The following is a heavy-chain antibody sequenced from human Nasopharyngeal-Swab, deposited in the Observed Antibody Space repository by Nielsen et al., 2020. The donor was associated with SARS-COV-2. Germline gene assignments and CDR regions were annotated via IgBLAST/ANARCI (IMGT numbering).Heavy chain of an antibody. J-gene: IGHJ3*02. CDR2: ISASGGST. V-gene: IGHV3-23*01. CDR1: GFTFNIYA. CDR3: AKDDVVRGDAFDI. D-gene: IGHD3-10*01. Sequence: GESLKISCIASGFTFNIYAMAWVRRTPGRGLQWVSGISASGGSTYYTDSVKGRFAVSRDNSRNTLYLQMHSLRVEDTALYYCAKDDVVRGDAFDIWGQGKWSPSLQ.